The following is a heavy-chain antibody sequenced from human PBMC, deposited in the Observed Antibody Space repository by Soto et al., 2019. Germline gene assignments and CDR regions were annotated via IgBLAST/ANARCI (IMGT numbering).Heavy chain of an antibody. Sequence: SETLSLTCTVSGGSISSYYWSWIRQPPGKGLEWIGYIYYSGSTNYNPSLKSRVTISVDTSKNQFSLKLNSVTAADTDVYYCARHDMVRGVIGYWGQGTLVTVSS. CDR2: IYYSGST. CDR1: GGSISSYY. J-gene: IGHJ4*02. CDR3: ARHDMVRGVIGY. V-gene: IGHV4-59*08. D-gene: IGHD3-10*01.